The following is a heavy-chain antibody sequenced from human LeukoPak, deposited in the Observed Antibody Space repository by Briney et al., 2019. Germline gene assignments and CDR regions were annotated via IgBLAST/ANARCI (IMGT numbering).Heavy chain of an antibody. Sequence: PSETLSLTCAVSGGSISTSNWWSWVRQPPGRGLEWIGEILHSGSTNYNPSLKSRATMSVDTSKNQFSLKLSSVTAADTAVYYCARDFPIWSGYYSPTYFDYWGQGTLVTVSS. J-gene: IGHJ4*02. CDR1: GGSISTSNW. CDR3: ARDFPIWSGYYSPTYFDY. CDR2: ILHSGST. V-gene: IGHV4-4*02. D-gene: IGHD3-3*01.